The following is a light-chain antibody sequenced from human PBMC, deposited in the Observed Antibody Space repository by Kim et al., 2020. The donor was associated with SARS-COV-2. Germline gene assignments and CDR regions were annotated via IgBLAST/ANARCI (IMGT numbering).Light chain of an antibody. CDR3: QSYDGSLWI. CDR1: SSNIGAGYD. CDR2: GNT. Sequence: QSVLTQPPSVSGAPGQRVTISCTGSSSNIGAGYDVHWYQQIPGAAPKLFIFGNTNRPSGVPDRFSGSKSGTSASLAITGLQAEDEADYYCQSYDGSLWIFGGGTQLTVL. J-gene: IGLJ2*01. V-gene: IGLV1-40*01.